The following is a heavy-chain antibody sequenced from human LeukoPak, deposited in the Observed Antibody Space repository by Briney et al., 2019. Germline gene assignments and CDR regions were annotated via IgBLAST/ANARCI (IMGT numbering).Heavy chain of an antibody. D-gene: IGHD5-12*01. CDR3: ARGMAVAYDYNWFDP. J-gene: IGHJ5*02. Sequence: SETLSLTCTVSGGSISSYYWSWIRQPPGKGLEWIGYIYYSGSTNYNPSLKSRVTISVDTSKNQFPLKLSSVTAADTAVYFCARGMAVAYDYNWFDPWGQGTLVTVSS. CDR2: IYYSGST. V-gene: IGHV4-59*08. CDR1: GGSISSYY.